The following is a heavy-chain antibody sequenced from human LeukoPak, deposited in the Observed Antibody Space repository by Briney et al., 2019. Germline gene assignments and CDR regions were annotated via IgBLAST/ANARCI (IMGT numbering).Heavy chain of an antibody. V-gene: IGHV5-51*01. Sequence: GESLKISCKGSGYSFTNYLIGWVRQMPGKGLEWMGIIYPGDSDTKYSPSFQGQVTISADKSISTAYLQWSSLKASDTAMYYCARTTTVTTPFDYWGQGTLVTVSS. J-gene: IGHJ4*02. D-gene: IGHD4-17*01. CDR3: ARTTTVTTPFDY. CDR2: IYPGDSDT. CDR1: GYSFTNYL.